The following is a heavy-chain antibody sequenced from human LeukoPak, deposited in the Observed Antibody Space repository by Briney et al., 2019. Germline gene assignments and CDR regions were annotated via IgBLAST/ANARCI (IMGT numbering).Heavy chain of an antibody. J-gene: IGHJ4*02. CDR2: INSDGSST. D-gene: IGHD3-10*01. V-gene: IGHV3-74*01. CDR3: ARGRGSGSSDY. CDR1: GFSFSSYW. Sequence: GSLRLSCAASGFSFSSYWMHWVRQVPGKGLVWVSRINSDGSSTIYADSVKGRFTISRDNAKNTLYLQMNSLRAEDTAVYYCARGRGSGSSDYWGQGTLVTVSS.